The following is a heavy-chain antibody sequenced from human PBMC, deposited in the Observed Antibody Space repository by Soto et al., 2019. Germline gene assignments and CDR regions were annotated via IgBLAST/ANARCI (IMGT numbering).Heavy chain of an antibody. CDR3: AKESTYYDFWSGFRPPVNFDY. D-gene: IGHD3-3*01. CDR2: ISGSGGST. V-gene: IGHV3-23*01. Sequence: GGSLRLSCAASGFTFSSYAMSWVRQAPGKGLEWVSAISGSGGSTYYADSVKGRFTISRDNSKNTLYLQMNSLRAEDTAVYYCAKESTYYDFWSGFRPPVNFDYWGQGTLVTVSS. J-gene: IGHJ4*02. CDR1: GFTFSSYA.